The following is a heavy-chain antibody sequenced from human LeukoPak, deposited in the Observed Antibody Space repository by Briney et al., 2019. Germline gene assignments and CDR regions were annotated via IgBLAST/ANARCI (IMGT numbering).Heavy chain of an antibody. D-gene: IGHD2-15*01. V-gene: IGHV4-39*01. CDR3: ARRGLLRFSWFDP. Sequence: SETLSLTCTVSGGSISSSSYYWGWIRQPPGKGLEWIGSMYYSGSTYYNPSLKSRVTISVDTSKNQFSLKLSSVTAADTAVYYCARRGLLRFSWFDPWGQGTLVTVSS. CDR2: MYYSGST. J-gene: IGHJ5*02. CDR1: GGSISSSSYY.